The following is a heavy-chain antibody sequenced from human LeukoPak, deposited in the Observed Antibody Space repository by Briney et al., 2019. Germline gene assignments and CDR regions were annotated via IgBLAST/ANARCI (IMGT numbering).Heavy chain of an antibody. Sequence: PSETLSLTCAVSGGSMSIYYWSWIRQPPGKGLEWIAYIYYNGNTNYNPSFKGRVTILVDTSKNQFSLKLSSVAAADTAIYYCARQPSATAAFDIWGQGTMVTVSS. CDR1: GGSMSIYY. J-gene: IGHJ3*02. CDR3: ARQPSATAAFDI. D-gene: IGHD5-18*01. CDR2: IYYNGNT. V-gene: IGHV4-59*08.